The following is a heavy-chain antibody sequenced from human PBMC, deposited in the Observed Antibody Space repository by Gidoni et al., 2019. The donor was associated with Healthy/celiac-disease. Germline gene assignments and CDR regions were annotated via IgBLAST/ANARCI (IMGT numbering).Heavy chain of an antibody. J-gene: IGHJ4*02. V-gene: IGHV4-34*01. CDR2: INHSGST. Sequence: QVQLQQWGAGLLKPSETLSLTCAVYGWSFIGYYWSWIRQPPGKGLEWIGEINHSGSTNYNPSLKSRVTISVDTSKNQFSLKLSSMTAADTAVYYCARAQGSGWYFRRGPFDYWGQGTLVTVSS. CDR1: GWSFIGYY. CDR3: ARAQGSGWYFRRGPFDY. D-gene: IGHD6-19*01.